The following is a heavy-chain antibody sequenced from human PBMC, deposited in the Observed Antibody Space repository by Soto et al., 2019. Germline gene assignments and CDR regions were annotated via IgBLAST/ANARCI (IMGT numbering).Heavy chain of an antibody. Sequence: GGSLRLSCTASGFTFGDYAMSWFRQAPGKGLEWVGFIRSKVYGGTTEYAASVKGRFTISRDDSKIIAYLQVNSLKAEDTAVYYCSRNYYDSSGYYPSTFDIWGQGTMVTVSS. J-gene: IGHJ3*02. CDR1: GFTFGDYA. V-gene: IGHV3-49*03. CDR3: SRNYYDSSGYYPSTFDI. D-gene: IGHD3-22*01. CDR2: IRSKVYGGTT.